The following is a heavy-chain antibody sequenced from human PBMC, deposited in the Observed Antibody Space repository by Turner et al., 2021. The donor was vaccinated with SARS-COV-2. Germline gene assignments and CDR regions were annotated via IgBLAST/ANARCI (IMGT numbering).Heavy chain of an antibody. CDR1: GFTLSSYS. J-gene: IGHJ6*02. D-gene: IGHD6-13*01. CDR2: ISSSSSYI. Sequence: EVQLVESGVGLVTPGGSLRLSCSASGFTLSSYSMNWVRQARGKGLEWVSSISSSSSYIYYADSVKGRFTISRDNAKNSLYLQMNSLRAEDTAVYYCASIAAADPKYYHYYGMDVWGQGTTVTVSS. V-gene: IGHV3-21*01. CDR3: ASIAAADPKYYHYYGMDV.